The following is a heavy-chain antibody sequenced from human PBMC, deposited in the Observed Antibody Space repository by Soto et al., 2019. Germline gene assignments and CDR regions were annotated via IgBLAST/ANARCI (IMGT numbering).Heavy chain of an antibody. CDR2: IYSGGST. Sequence: HPGGSLRLSCAASGFTVSSNYMSWVRQAPGKGLEWVSVIYSGGSTYYADSVKGRFTISRHNSKNTLYLQMNSLRAEDTAVYYCARDLGDYSGYDYHYWGQGTLVTVSS. CDR1: GFTVSSNY. D-gene: IGHD5-12*01. J-gene: IGHJ4*02. V-gene: IGHV3-53*04. CDR3: ARDLGDYSGYDYHY.